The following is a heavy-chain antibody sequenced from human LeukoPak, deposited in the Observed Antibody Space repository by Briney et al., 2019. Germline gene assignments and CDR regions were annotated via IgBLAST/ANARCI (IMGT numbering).Heavy chain of an antibody. CDR2: IKQDGSEI. CDR3: ARHWWDSSGSYHFDY. D-gene: IGHD6-19*01. Sequence: GGSLRLSCAASGFTFSRYWMSWARQAPGKGLEWVANIKQDGSEIYYVASVKGRFTVSRDNAKNSLSLQMNSLRADDTAVYYCARHWWDSSGSYHFDYWGQGTLVTVSS. V-gene: IGHV3-7*05. J-gene: IGHJ4*02. CDR1: GFTFSRYW.